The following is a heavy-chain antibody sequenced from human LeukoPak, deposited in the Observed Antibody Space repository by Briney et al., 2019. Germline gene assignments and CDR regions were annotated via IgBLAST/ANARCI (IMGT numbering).Heavy chain of an antibody. D-gene: IGHD3-10*01. J-gene: IGHJ4*02. CDR1: GGSISSTYYY. V-gene: IGHV4-39*02. CDR2: IYYSGST. CDR3: ARGHYFASGNFYRGWFDY. Sequence: PSETLFLTCTVSGGSISSTYYYWGWIRQPPGKGLEWIGTIYYSGSTYYNPSLKSPVTISVDTSKNHFSLKLSSVTAADTAVYYCARGHYFASGNFYRGWFDYWGQGSLVTVSS.